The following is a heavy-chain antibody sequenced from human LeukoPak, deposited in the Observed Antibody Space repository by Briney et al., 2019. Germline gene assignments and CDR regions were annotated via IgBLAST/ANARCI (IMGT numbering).Heavy chain of an antibody. V-gene: IGHV4-39*07. Sequence: SETLSLTCTVSGGSISSSSYYWGWIRQPPGTGLEWIGSIYYSGSTYYNPSLKSRVTISVDTSKNQFSLKLSSVTAADTAVYYCARDRGYCSGGSCKGSYFDYWGQGTLVTVSS. J-gene: IGHJ4*02. D-gene: IGHD2-15*01. CDR3: ARDRGYCSGGSCKGSYFDY. CDR2: IYYSGST. CDR1: GGSISSSSYY.